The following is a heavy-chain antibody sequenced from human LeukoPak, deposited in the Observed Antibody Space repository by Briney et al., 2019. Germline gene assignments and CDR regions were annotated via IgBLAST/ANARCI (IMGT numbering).Heavy chain of an antibody. CDR2: ISSSGSTI. Sequence: GGSLRLSCAASGFTFSSYEMNWVRQAPGKGLEWVSYISSSGSTIYYADSVKGRFTISRDNAKNSLYLQMNSLRAEDTAVYYCASNRIQLWRYYFDYWGQGTLVTVSS. D-gene: IGHD5-18*01. CDR1: GFTFSSYE. J-gene: IGHJ4*02. V-gene: IGHV3-48*03. CDR3: ASNRIQLWRYYFDY.